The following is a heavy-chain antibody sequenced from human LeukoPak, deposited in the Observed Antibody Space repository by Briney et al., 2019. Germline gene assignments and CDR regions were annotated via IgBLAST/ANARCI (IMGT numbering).Heavy chain of an antibody. D-gene: IGHD5-24*01. CDR1: GFTFSSYA. CDR2: ISYDGSNK. Sequence: GGSLRLSCAASGFTFSSYAMHWVRQAPGKGLEWVAVISYDGSNKYYADSVKGPFTISRDNSKNTLYLQMNSLRAEDTAVYYCAREGDGYNYDYWGQGTLVTVSS. CDR3: AREGDGYNYDY. J-gene: IGHJ4*02. V-gene: IGHV3-30*04.